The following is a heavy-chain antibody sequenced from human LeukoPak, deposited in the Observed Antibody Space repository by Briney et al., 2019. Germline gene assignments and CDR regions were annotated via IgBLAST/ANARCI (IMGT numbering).Heavy chain of an antibody. CDR1: AYSLTTGYY. D-gene: IGHD3-10*01. Sequence: SETLSLTCTVSAYSLTTGYYWGWIRQSPGKGLEWIGSVKFGGTTSYNPSLESRVSISLDTSKNQFSLKLSSVTAADTAVYYCARRRGLLWFGELQTRYYFDYWGQGTLVTVSS. CDR3: ARRRGLLWFGELQTRYYFDY. CDR2: VKFGGTT. V-gene: IGHV4-38-2*02. J-gene: IGHJ4*02.